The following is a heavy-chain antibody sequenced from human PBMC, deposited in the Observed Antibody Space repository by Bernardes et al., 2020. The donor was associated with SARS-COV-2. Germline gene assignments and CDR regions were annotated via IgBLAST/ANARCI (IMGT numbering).Heavy chain of an antibody. J-gene: IGHJ6*02. CDR3: ASSLIRGYCSGGSCGYYYYGMDV. CDR2: LYYSGST. CDR1: GGSISSYY. V-gene: IGHV4-59*01. Sequence: SETLSLTCTVSGGSISSYYWSWIRQPPGKGLVWIGYLYYSGSTNYNSSLKLRVTISVATSKNQFSLELSSVTAADTAVYYCASSLIRGYCSGGSCGYYYYGMDVWGQGTTVTVSS. D-gene: IGHD2-15*01.